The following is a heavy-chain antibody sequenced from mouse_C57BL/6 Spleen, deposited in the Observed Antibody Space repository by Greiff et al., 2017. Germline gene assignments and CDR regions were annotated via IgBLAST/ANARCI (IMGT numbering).Heavy chain of an antibody. CDR1: GYTFTSYW. J-gene: IGHJ2*01. CDR2: IDPSDSET. Sequence: QVQLQQSGAELVRPGSSVKLSCKASGYTFTSYWMHWVKQRPIQGLEWIGNIDPSDSETHYNQKFKDKATLTVDKSSSTAYMQLSSLTSEDSAVYYCARAGQGYYFDYWGQGTTLTVSS. CDR3: ARAGQGYYFDY. V-gene: IGHV1-52*01. D-gene: IGHD3-3*01.